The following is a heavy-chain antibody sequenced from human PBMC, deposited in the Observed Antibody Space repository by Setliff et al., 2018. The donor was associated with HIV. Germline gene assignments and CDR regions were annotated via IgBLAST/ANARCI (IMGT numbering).Heavy chain of an antibody. CDR3: ARDLYFYYYMDV. CDR2: ISSTSSTI. D-gene: IGHD3-9*01. V-gene: IGHV3-48*01. J-gene: IGHJ6*03. CDR1: GSGFTFSSYS. Sequence: LRLSXAASGSGFTFSSYSMNWVRQAPGKGLEWASYISSTSSTIYYANSVKGRFTISRDDAKNSLYLQMNSLRAEDTAVYYCARDLYFYYYMDVWGKGTTVTVSS.